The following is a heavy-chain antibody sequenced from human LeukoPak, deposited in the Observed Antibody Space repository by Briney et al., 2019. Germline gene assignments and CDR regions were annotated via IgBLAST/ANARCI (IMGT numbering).Heavy chain of an antibody. CDR3: AKLLTGGYSYGQNDC. Sequence: GGSLRLSCAASGFSFSSYGMHWVRQAPGKGLEWVAFIRYDGSNEYYADSVKGRFTISRDNSKNTLYLQMNSLRAEDTAVYYCAKLLTGGYSYGQNDCWGQGTLVTVSS. V-gene: IGHV3-30*02. CDR2: IRYDGSNE. D-gene: IGHD5-18*01. J-gene: IGHJ4*02. CDR1: GFSFSSYG.